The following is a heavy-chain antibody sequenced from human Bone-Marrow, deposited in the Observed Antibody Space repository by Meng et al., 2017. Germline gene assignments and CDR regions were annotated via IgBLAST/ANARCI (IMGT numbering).Heavy chain of an antibody. CDR2: VYHRGDT. Sequence: VQLQESGQGLLKPSGAFSLTCTVSGDSISSDIWWSWVRQPPGKGLEWIGEVYHRGDTNYNPSLKSRADISVDKSKNQFYLSLFSVTAADTAVYYCGRDQGRELINHWGQGTLVTVSS. V-gene: IGHV4-4*02. CDR1: GDSISSDIW. CDR3: GRDQGRELINH. D-gene: IGHD1-7*01. J-gene: IGHJ4*02.